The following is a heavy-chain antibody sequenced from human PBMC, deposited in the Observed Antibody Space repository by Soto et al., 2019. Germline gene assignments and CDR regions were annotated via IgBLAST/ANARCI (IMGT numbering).Heavy chain of an antibody. J-gene: IGHJ3*02. CDR1: GFTFSSYG. CDR2: ISYDGSNK. Sequence: QVQLVESGGGVVQPGRSLRLSCAASGFTFSSYGMHWVRQAPGKGLEWVAVISYDGSNKYYADSVKGRFTISRDNSKNTLYRQMNSLRAEDTAVYYCAKDLSPRGLAVAGTRNAFDIWGQGTMVTVSS. CDR3: AKDLSPRGLAVAGTRNAFDI. D-gene: IGHD6-19*01. V-gene: IGHV3-30*18.